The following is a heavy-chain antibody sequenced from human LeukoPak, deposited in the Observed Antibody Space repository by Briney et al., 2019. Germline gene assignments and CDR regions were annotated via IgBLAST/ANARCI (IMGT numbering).Heavy chain of an antibody. J-gene: IGHJ4*02. CDR2: ISYDGGNK. CDR1: GFTFSSYA. CDR3: SREALTDCSSAICQFDY. V-gene: IGHV3-30-3*01. D-gene: IGHD2-2*01. Sequence: GGSLRLSCAASGFTFSSYAMHWVRQAPGKGLEWVAFISYDGGNKYYADSVKGRFTISRDNSKNTLYLQMNSLRAEDSAVYYCSREALTDCSSAICQFDYWGQGDLVTVSS.